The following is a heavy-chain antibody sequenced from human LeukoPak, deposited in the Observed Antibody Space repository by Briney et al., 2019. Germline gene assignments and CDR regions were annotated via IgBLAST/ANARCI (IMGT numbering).Heavy chain of an antibody. J-gene: IGHJ4*02. D-gene: IGHD3-10*01. Sequence: GASVKVSCKASGYTFTSYDINWVRQATGQGLEWMGWMNPNSGNTGYAQKLQGRVTMTMNTPISTAYMELSSLRYEATAVYYPARGTPGPYGSGRTFDYWGQGTLVTVSS. CDR2: MNPNSGNT. CDR3: ARGTPGPYGSGRTFDY. CDR1: GYTFTSYD. V-gene: IGHV1-8*01.